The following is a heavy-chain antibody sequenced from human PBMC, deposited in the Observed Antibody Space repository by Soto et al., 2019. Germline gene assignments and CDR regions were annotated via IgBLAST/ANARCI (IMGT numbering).Heavy chain of an antibody. CDR3: ARARVYYFDSSGYDY. D-gene: IGHD3-22*01. V-gene: IGHV1-2*02. CDR1: GYTFTGYY. Sequence: ASVKVSCKASGYTFTGYYMHWVRQAPGQGLEWMGWINPNNGDTNYAQKFQGRVTMTRDTSISTAYMELSRLGFDDTAVYYCARARVYYFDSSGYDYWGQGTLVTVPS. J-gene: IGHJ4*02. CDR2: INPNNGDT.